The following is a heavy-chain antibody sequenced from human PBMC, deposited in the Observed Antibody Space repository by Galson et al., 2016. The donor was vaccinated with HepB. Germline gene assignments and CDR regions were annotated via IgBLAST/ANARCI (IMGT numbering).Heavy chain of an antibody. CDR1: GFSLYTSGEG. D-gene: IGHD4-17*01. V-gene: IGHV2-5*02. Sequence: PALVKPTQTLTLTCTFSGFSLYTSGEGVGWIRQPPGKALEWLALIYWDGDKRYSPSLKSRLTMTKDSSKNQVVLTMTNMDPVDTATDYCAHLSDYDDYGLLVAHEYFQHWGQGTLVTVSS. CDR2: IYWDGDK. J-gene: IGHJ1*01. CDR3: AHLSDYDDYGLLVAHEYFQH.